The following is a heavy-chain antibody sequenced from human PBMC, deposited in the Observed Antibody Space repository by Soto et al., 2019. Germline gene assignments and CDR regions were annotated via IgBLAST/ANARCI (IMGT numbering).Heavy chain of an antibody. V-gene: IGHV1-69*12. CDR3: AREDIVLVPAARMWFDP. CDR1: GGTFSSYA. J-gene: IGHJ5*02. D-gene: IGHD2-2*01. CDR2: IIPIFGTA. Sequence: QVQLVQSGAEVKKPGSSVKVSCKASGGTFSSYAISWVRQAPGQGLEWMGGIIPIFGTANYAQKFQGRVTMTADESTSKAYMEMSSLRSEDTAVYYCAREDIVLVPAARMWFDPWGQGTLVTVSS.